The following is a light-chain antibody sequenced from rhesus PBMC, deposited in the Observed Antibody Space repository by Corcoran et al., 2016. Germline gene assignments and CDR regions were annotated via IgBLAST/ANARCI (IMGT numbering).Light chain of an antibody. V-gene: IGKV1-94*01. J-gene: IGKJ4*01. CDR1: QGINKA. CDR3: LQEYTSPLT. CDR2: AAS. Sequence: DIQMTQSPSSLSASVGDRVTVTCRASQGINKALSWYPQKPGKAPTLLFYAASRLQTGGSSRFSGSGSGTDYTLPISSLQPEDVATYYFLQEYTSPLTFGGGTKVEIK.